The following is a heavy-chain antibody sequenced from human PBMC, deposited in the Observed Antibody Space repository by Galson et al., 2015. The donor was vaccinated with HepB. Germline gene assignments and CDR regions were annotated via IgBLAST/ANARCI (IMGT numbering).Heavy chain of an antibody. CDR3: ARGSGGYCTNGVCYTLDY. D-gene: IGHD2-8*01. CDR2: ISYDGSNK. Sequence: SLRLSCAASGFTFSSYAMHWVRQAPGKGPEWVAVISYDGSNKYYADSVEGRFTISRDNSKNTLYLQMNSLRAEDTAVYYCARGSGGYCTNGVCYTLDYWGQGTLVTVSS. CDR1: GFTFSSYA. V-gene: IGHV3-30-3*01. J-gene: IGHJ4*02.